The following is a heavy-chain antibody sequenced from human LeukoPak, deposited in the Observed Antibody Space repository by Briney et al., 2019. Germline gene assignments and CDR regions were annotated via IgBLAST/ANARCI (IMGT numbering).Heavy chain of an antibody. V-gene: IGHV3-30*18. J-gene: IGHJ4*02. CDR3: AKDKLQLLILDYFDY. CDR2: ISYDGSNK. D-gene: IGHD4-11*01. CDR1: GFSFRSYG. Sequence: GGSLRLSCAASGFSFRSYGMHWVRQTPGKGLEWVAVISYDGSNKYYADSVKGRFTISRDNSKNTLYLQMNSLRPEDTAVYYCAKDKLQLLILDYFDYWGPGTLVTVSS.